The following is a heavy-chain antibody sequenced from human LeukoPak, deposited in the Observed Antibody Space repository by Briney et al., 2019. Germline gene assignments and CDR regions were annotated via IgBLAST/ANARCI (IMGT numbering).Heavy chain of an antibody. D-gene: IGHD3-22*01. J-gene: IGHJ3*02. CDR2: ISAYDGKR. CDR1: GYTFTSYG. V-gene: IGHV1-18*01. Sequence: GASVNVSCKASGYTFTSYGISWVRQAPGQGREWMGWISAYDGKRNYAQKVQGRVTMTTDTSTSTAYMELRSLRSDDTAVYYCARGYDYDRSGYPDDAFDIWGQGTLVTVSS. CDR3: ARGYDYDRSGYPDDAFDI.